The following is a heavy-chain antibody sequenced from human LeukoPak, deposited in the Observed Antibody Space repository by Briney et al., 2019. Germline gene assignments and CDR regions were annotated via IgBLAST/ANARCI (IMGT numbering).Heavy chain of an antibody. Sequence: PSETLSLTCAAYAGSFSGYYWSWIRQPPGKGLEWIGEINHSGSTNYNPSLKSRVTISVDTSKNQFSLKLSSVTAADTAVYYCASFRDSSGKFDYWGQGTLVTVSS. V-gene: IGHV4-34*01. J-gene: IGHJ4*02. CDR3: ASFRDSSGKFDY. CDR2: INHSGST. D-gene: IGHD3-22*01. CDR1: AGSFSGYY.